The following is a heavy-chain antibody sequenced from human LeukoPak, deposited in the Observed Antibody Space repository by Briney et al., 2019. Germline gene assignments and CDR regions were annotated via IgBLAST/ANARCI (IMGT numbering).Heavy chain of an antibody. J-gene: IGHJ6*02. CDR2: ISSSSSYI. CDR1: GFTFSSYS. V-gene: IGHV3-21*01. Sequence: GGSLRLSCAASGFTFSSYSMNWVRRAPGKGLEWVSSISSSSSYIYYADSVKGRFTISRDNAKNSLYLQMDSLRAEDTAVYYCARASALSVLDVVHYYYGMDVWGQGTTVTVSS. D-gene: IGHD3/OR15-3a*01. CDR3: ARASALSVLDVVHYYYGMDV.